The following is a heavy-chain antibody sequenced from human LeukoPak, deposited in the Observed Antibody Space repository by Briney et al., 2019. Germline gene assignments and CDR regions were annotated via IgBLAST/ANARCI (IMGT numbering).Heavy chain of an antibody. D-gene: IGHD3-22*01. CDR2: ITGSGGTT. CDR1: GFTFSSYG. Sequence: GRSLRLSCAASGFTFSSYGMHWVRQAPGKGLEWVSAITGSGGTTYYADSVKGRFTISRDNSKNTLYLQMNSLRVEDTAVYYCAKMAHDSSVSTHCGQGTLVTVS. J-gene: IGHJ4*02. V-gene: IGHV3-23*01. CDR3: AKMAHDSSVSTH.